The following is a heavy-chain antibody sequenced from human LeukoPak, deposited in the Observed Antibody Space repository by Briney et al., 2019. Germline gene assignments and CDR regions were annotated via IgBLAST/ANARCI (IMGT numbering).Heavy chain of an antibody. CDR2: IKQDGSEK. D-gene: IGHD3-3*01. V-gene: IGHV3-7*01. Sequence: GGSLRLSCAASGFTFSSYWMSWVRQAPGKGLEWVANIKQDGSEKYYVDSVKGRFTISRDNAKNSLYLQMNSLRAEDTAVYYCARDFRFWSGYPNAAFDIWGQGTMVTVSS. CDR1: GFTFSSYW. J-gene: IGHJ3*02. CDR3: ARDFRFWSGYPNAAFDI.